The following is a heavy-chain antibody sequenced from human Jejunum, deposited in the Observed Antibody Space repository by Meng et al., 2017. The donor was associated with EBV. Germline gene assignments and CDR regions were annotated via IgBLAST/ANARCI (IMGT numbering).Heavy chain of an antibody. V-gene: IGHV3-74*01. CDR2: ISPDGSGT. D-gene: IGHD3-9*01. CDR3: ARVYRTETGPLP. Sequence: EVQLEESXXGLVQXGGFRRLSCTASGFTFSIYWMHWVRQPPGKGLEWVSHISPDGSGTTYADSVKGRFTISRDNAKNTLYLQMNSLRAEDTAVYYCARVYRTETGPLPWGQGTLGTVSS. J-gene: IGHJ5*02. CDR1: GFTFSIYW.